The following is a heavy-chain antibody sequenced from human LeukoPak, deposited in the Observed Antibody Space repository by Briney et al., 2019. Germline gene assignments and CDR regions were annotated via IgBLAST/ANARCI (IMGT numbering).Heavy chain of an antibody. J-gene: IGHJ4*02. V-gene: IGHV4-59*01. D-gene: IGHD3-22*01. CDR1: GGSISSYY. CDR3: ARAHPQYYYDSSGYYYFDY. CDR2: IYYSGST. Sequence: PSETLSLTCTVSGGSISSYYWSRIRQPPGKGLEWIGYIYYSGSTNYNPSLKSRVTISVDTSKNQFSLKLSSVTAADTAVYYCARAHPQYYYDSSGYYYFDYWGQGTLVTVSS.